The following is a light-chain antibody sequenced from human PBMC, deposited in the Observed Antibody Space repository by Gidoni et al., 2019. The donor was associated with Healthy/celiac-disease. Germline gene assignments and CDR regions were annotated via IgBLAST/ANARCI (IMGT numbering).Light chain of an antibody. J-gene: IGKJ5*01. CDR2: DSS. CDR1: QSVSSY. CDR3: QQRSNWPIT. Sequence: EIVLTHSPATLSLSPGERATLSCRASQSVSSYLAWYQLKPGQAPRLLVYDSSNRATGIPARFSGSGSGTDFTLTISSLEPEAFAVYYCQQRSNWPITFGQGTRLEIK. V-gene: IGKV3-11*01.